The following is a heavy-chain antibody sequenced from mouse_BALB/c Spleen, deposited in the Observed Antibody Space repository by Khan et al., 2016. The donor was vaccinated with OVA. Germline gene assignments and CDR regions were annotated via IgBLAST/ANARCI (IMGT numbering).Heavy chain of an antibody. Sequence: IQLVQSGPELMKPGASVKISCKASGYSFTSYYIHWVMQRLGNSLEWIGYIDPFSGDSTHNQKFKGQATLTVDKSSSTAYIHLSNLTSEDSAVYYCTRHGYVAWFTYWGQGTLVTVSA. D-gene: IGHD2-2*01. CDR2: IDPFSGDS. V-gene: IGHV1S135*01. CDR1: GYSFTSYY. J-gene: IGHJ3*01. CDR3: TRHGYVAWFTY.